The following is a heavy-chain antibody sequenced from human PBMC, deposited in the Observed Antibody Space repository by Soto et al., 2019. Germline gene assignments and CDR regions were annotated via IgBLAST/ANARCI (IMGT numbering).Heavy chain of an antibody. D-gene: IGHD5-18*01. Sequence: QVQLVQSGGEVKKPGASVKVSCKASGYTFTSYGISWVRQAPGQGLEWMGWINAYNGNTNYAQKVQGRVTMTTDTSTRTAYVELRSLRSDDTAVYYCARDVGYGLIDGWGQGTLVTVSS. CDR3: ARDVGYGLIDG. J-gene: IGHJ4*02. CDR2: INAYNGNT. CDR1: GYTFTSYG. V-gene: IGHV1-18*01.